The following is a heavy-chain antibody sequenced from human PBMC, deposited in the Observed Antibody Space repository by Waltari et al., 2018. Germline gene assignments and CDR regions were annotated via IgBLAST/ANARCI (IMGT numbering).Heavy chain of an antibody. Sequence: LVESGGGLVQPVGSLRLSCAAPRFTFSSYGLAWVRQAPGKGPEWISYITTTSNTIYYADSVKGRFTISRDNAKDLLYLQMNSLRAEDTAVYYCARSRFLETRYGMDVWGPGTTVTVS. J-gene: IGHJ6*02. D-gene: IGHD3-3*01. CDR3: ARSRFLETRYGMDV. V-gene: IGHV3-48*03. CDR2: ITTTSNTI. CDR1: RFTFSSYG.